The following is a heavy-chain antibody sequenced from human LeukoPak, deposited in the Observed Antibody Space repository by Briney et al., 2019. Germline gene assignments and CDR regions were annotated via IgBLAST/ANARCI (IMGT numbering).Heavy chain of an antibody. Sequence: GGSLRLSCAASGFTFSDYYMSWIRQAPGKGLEWVSYISSSSSYTNYADSVKGRFTISRDNAKNSLYLQMNSLRAEDTAVYYCARDLRNMVGARPRLFDYWGQGTLVTDSS. V-gene: IGHV3-11*05. J-gene: IGHJ4*02. D-gene: IGHD1-26*01. CDR2: ISSSSSYT. CDR3: ARDLRNMVGARPRLFDY. CDR1: GFTFSDYY.